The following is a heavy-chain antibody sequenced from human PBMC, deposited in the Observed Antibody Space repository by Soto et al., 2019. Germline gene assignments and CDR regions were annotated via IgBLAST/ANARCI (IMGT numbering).Heavy chain of an antibody. Sequence: QVHLVQSGYEVKSPGASVKISCKTSGYTFTNYGITWVRQAPGQGLEWVGWVNGGSGNTNYAPKMKGRVTMTTDASTSTADIELRSLTSDDTAVYYCSRGSGLNDGSDMWGQGTVVTV. CDR3: SRGSGLNDGSDM. CDR1: GYTFTNYG. V-gene: IGHV1-18*01. J-gene: IGHJ3*02. CDR2: VNGGSGNT.